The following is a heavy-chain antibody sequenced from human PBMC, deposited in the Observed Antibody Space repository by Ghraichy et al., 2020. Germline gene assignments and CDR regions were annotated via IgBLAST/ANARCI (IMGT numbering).Heavy chain of an antibody. D-gene: IGHD6-19*01. CDR3: VRHSSEHRSGWYAIDY. Sequence: SETLSLTCTVSRGSISRYYWSWIRQAPGKGLEWIGCIYYSGSTNYNPSLRSRITISVDTSKNQFSLKLSSLTAADTAVYHCVRHSSEHRSGWYAIDYWGPGTLVTGSS. CDR1: RGSISRYY. J-gene: IGHJ4*02. V-gene: IGHV4-59*08. CDR2: IYYSGST.